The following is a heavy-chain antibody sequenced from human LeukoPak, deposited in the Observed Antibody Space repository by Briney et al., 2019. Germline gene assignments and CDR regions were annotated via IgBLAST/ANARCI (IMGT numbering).Heavy chain of an antibody. J-gene: IGHJ1*01. CDR3: ARDSAVPAAIPEYFQH. CDR2: INPNSGGT. Sequence: ASVKVSCKASGGTFSSYAISWVRQAPGQGLEWMGWINPNSGGTNYAQKFQGRVTMTRDTSISTAYMELSRLRSDDTAVYYCARDSAVPAAIPEYFQHWGQGTLVTVSS. V-gene: IGHV1-2*02. D-gene: IGHD2-2*01. CDR1: GGTFSSYA.